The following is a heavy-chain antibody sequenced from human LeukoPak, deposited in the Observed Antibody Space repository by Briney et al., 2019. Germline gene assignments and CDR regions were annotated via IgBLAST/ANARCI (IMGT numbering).Heavy chain of an antibody. CDR2: INAGNGNT. J-gene: IGHJ5*02. Sequence: ASVKVSCKASGYTFTSYAMHWVRQAPGQRLEWMGWINAGNGNTKYSQEFQGRVTMTRDMATSTDYMEVSSLRSEDTAVYYCARTYYYDSGSDNWFDPWGQGTLVTVSS. D-gene: IGHD3-10*01. V-gene: IGHV1-3*03. CDR3: ARTYYYDSGSDNWFDP. CDR1: GYTFTSYA.